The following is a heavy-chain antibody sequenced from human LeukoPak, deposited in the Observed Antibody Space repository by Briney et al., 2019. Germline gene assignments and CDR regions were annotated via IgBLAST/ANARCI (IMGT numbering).Heavy chain of an antibody. V-gene: IGHV3-7*01. CDR2: IKQDGSEK. J-gene: IGHJ4*02. CDR1: GFTFSSYA. Sequence: PGGSLRLSCAASGFTFSSYAMSWVRQAPGKGLEWVANIKQDGSEKYYVDSVKGRFTISRDNAKNSLYLQMNSLRAEDTAVYYCARDVGAGATSPKPFDYWGQGTLVTVSS. D-gene: IGHD1-26*01. CDR3: ARDVGAGATSPKPFDY.